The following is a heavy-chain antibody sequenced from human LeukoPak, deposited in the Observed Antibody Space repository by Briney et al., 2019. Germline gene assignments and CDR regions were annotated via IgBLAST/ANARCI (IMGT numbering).Heavy chain of an antibody. Sequence: SETLSLTCTVSGGSISSHYWSWIRQPPGKGLEWIGYIYYSGSTNYNPSLKGRVTISVDTSKNQFSLKLSSVTAADTAVYYRASWGWQYYYYYMDVWGKGTTVTVSS. CDR1: GGSISSHY. V-gene: IGHV4-59*11. J-gene: IGHJ6*03. CDR2: IYYSGST. CDR3: ASWGWQYYYYYMDV. D-gene: IGHD3-16*01.